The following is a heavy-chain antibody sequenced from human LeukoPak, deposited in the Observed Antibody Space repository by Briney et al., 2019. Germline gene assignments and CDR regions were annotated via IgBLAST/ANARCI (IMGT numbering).Heavy chain of an antibody. V-gene: IGHV1-24*01. J-gene: IGHJ4*02. CDR2: FDPEDSKT. D-gene: IGHD6-6*01. CDR3: ASPGSIADDCFDY. CDR1: GYTLTDLS. Sequence: GASVKVSCKVSGYTLTDLSMHWVRQAPGKGLEWMGGFDPEDSKTIYAQKFQGRVTMTEDTSTDTAYMELSSLRSEDTAMYYCASPGSIADDCFDYWGQGTLVTVSS.